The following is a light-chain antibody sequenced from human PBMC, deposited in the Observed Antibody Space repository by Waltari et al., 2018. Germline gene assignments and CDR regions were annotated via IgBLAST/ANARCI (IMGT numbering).Light chain of an antibody. CDR2: GNN. CDR3: QSYDISLSAWV. CDR1: NSNIGAGYD. Sequence: QSVLTQPPSVSGAPGQRVTISCTGSNSNIGAGYDGHWYQQFPGTAPKLLIFGNNTRPSGVPALFSVAKSGTSASLAITGLQAEDEADYYCQSYDISLSAWVFGGGTKLAVL. J-gene: IGLJ3*02. V-gene: IGLV1-40*01.